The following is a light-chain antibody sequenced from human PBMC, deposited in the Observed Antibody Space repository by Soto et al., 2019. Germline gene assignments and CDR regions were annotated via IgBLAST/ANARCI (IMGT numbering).Light chain of an antibody. V-gene: IGKV3-20*01. J-gene: IGKJ5*01. CDR3: QQHASSFPLT. Sequence: EIVGTQSPATLSVSPGEGATLSCRASQSVSSKLAWYQQKPGQAPRLLIYGASIRATGIPDRFSGSGSGTEFTITTSSMEHPDFAAYYCQQHASSFPLTFGQGTRLEIK. CDR2: GAS. CDR1: QSVSSK.